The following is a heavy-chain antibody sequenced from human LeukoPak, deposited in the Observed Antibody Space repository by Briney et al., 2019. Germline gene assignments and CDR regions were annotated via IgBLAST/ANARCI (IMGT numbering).Heavy chain of an antibody. CDR2: INPSGGST. CDR3: ARPRLEITWTLSFDY. V-gene: IGHV1-46*01. Sequence: ASVKVSCKASGYTFTSYYMQWVRQAPGQGLEWMGIINPSGGSTSYAQKSQGRVTMTSDTSTSTVYMELSSLRSEDTAVYYCARPRLEITWTLSFDYWGQGTLVTVSS. J-gene: IGHJ4*02. CDR1: GYTFTSYY. D-gene: IGHD3-16*01.